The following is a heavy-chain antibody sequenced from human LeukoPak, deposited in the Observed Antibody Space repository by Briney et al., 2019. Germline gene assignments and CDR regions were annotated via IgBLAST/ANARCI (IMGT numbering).Heavy chain of an antibody. CDR3: ARFSGSSGRYYFDY. D-gene: IGHD6-25*01. CDR2: IYYSGST. J-gene: IGHJ4*02. Sequence: PSETLSLTCTVSGGSISSYYWSWIRQPPGKGLEWIGYIYYSGSTNYNPSLKGRVTISVDTSKNQFSLKLSSVTAADTAVYYCARFSGSSGRYYFDYWGQGTLVTVSS. CDR1: GGSISSYY. V-gene: IGHV4-59*08.